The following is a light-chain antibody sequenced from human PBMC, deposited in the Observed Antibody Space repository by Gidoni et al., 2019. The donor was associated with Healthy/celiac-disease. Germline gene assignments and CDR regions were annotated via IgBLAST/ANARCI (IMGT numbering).Light chain of an antibody. V-gene: IGKV3D-11*02. CDR3: QQRSNWLLT. CDR1: QSVSSY. CDR2: DAS. Sequence: EIVLTQSPATLSLSPGERATPSCRASQSVSSYVAWYQQKPGQAPRLLIYDASNRATGIPARFSGSEPGTDFTLTISSLEPEDFAVYYCQQRSNWLLTFGGGTKVEIK. J-gene: IGKJ4*01.